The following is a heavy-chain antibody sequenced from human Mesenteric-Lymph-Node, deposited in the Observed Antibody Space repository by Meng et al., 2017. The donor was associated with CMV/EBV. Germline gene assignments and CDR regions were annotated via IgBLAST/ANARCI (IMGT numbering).Heavy chain of an antibody. CDR3: ARDLGAVVVPAARGIDY. CDR2: INPSGGST. V-gene: IGHV1-46*01. J-gene: IGHJ4*02. D-gene: IGHD2-2*01. Sequence: ASVKVSCKASGYTFTSYYMHWVRQAPGQGLEWMGIINPSGGSTSYAQKFRGRVTMTRDTSTSTVYMELSSLRSEDTAVYYCARDLGAVVVPAARGIDYWGQGTLVTVSS. CDR1: GYTFTSYY.